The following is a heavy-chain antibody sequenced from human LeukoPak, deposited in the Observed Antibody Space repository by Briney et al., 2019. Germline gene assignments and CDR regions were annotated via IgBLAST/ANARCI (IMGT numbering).Heavy chain of an antibody. Sequence: SETLSLTCTVSGYSISSSTYYWGWIRQPPGKGLEWIGSIYYSGTTYYNPSLKSRVTISVHTSKNQFSLKLISVAAADTAVYYCARHDSSGPYNAFDIWGQGTMVTVSS. J-gene: IGHJ3*02. D-gene: IGHD3-22*01. V-gene: IGHV4-39*01. CDR2: IYYSGTT. CDR1: GYSISSSTYY. CDR3: ARHDSSGPYNAFDI.